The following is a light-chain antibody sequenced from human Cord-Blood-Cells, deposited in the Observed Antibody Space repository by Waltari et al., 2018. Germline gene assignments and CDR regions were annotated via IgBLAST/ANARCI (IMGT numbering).Light chain of an antibody. CDR2: DVS. J-gene: IGLJ1*01. CDR3: SSYTSSSTLDV. CDR1: SSDVGGYNY. V-gene: IGLV2-14*01. Sequence: QSALTQPASVSGSPGQSITISCTGTSSDVGGYNYVSWYQQHPGKAPKLMIYDVSNRPSGVSKRFSCSKSGNTASLTISGLQAEDEADYYCSSYTSSSTLDVFGTGTNVTVL.